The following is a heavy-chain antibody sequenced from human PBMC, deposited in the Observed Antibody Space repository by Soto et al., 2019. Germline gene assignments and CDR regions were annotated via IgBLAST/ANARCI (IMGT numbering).Heavy chain of an antibody. V-gene: IGHV4-59*08. CDR2: IYYSGST. CDR3: ASHRGTTGGWFDP. CDR1: GGSISSYY. Sequence: PSETLSLTCTVSGGSISSYYWSWIRQPPGKGLEWIGYIYYSGSTNYNPSLKSRVTISVDTSKNQFSLKLSSVTAADTAVYYCASHRGTTGGWFDPCCQRTLVTVSS. J-gene: IGHJ5*02. D-gene: IGHD4-17*01.